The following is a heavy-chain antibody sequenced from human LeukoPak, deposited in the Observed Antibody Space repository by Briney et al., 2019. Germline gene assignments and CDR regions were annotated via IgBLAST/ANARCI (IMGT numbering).Heavy chain of an antibody. Sequence: PSETLSLTCTVSGGSISSSTYYWGWIRQSPGKGLEWIGSIYYSGTTYYKPSVKSRVTISVDTSKNQFSLKLSSVTAADTAVYYCARLSVWSGYYLDWGQGTLVTVSS. CDR2: IYYSGTT. CDR1: GGSISSSTYY. D-gene: IGHD3-3*01. V-gene: IGHV4-39*01. J-gene: IGHJ4*02. CDR3: ARLSVWSGYYLD.